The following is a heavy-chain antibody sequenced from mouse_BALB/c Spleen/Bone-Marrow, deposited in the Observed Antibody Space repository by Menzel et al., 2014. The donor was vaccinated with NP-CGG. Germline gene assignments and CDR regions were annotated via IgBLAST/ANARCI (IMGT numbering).Heavy chain of an antibody. Sequence: VQRVESGAELARPGASVKLSCKAAGYTFTSYWMQWVKPRPGQGLEWIGAIYPGDGDTRYSQKFKEKATLTADKSSSTAYIQLSSLASEDSAVYYCARRGSDYENAMDYWGQGTSVIVSS. CDR1: GYTFTSYW. J-gene: IGHJ4*01. CDR3: ARRGSDYENAMDY. D-gene: IGHD2-4*01. V-gene: IGHV1-87*01. CDR2: IYPGDGDT.